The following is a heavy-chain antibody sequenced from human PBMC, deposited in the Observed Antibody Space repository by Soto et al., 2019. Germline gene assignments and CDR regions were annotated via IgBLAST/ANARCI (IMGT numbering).Heavy chain of an antibody. V-gene: IGHV4-34*01. CDR2: INHSGST. CDR3: ASKSPGYYYHYYGMDV. Sequence: QVQLQQWGAGLLKPSETLSLTCAVYGGSFSGYYWSWIRQPPGKGLEWIGEINHSGSTNYNPSLKSRVTISVDTSKNQFSLKLSSVTAADTAVYYCASKSPGYYYHYYGMDVWGQGTTVTVSS. J-gene: IGHJ6*02. CDR1: GGSFSGYY.